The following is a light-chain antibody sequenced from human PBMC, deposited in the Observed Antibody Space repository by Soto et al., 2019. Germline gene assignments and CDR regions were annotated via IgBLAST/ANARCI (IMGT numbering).Light chain of an antibody. V-gene: IGKV3-15*01. CDR1: QSISDT. J-gene: IGKJ1*01. Sequence: TVLTQSPASLSVSPGGRATLSCRASQSISDTLAWYQQKPGQAPRLLIYGASTRAPGFPARFSGSGSGTDFTLTISSLQSEDFAVYYCQQYNNWPWTFGQGTKVDIK. CDR2: GAS. CDR3: QQYNNWPWT.